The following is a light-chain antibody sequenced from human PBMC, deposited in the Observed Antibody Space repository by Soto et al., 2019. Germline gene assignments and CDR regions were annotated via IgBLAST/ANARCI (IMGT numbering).Light chain of an antibody. CDR3: SSHGGSGV. V-gene: IGLV2-8*01. J-gene: IGLJ3*02. CDR2: EVN. CDR1: SSDVGGDNY. Sequence: QSVLTQSLSASGSPGQSVTISCTGTSSDVGGDNYVSWYQQYPGKAPKLIIYEVNKRPSGVPDRFSGSKSGNTASLTVSGLQPEDEADYYCSSHGGSGVFGGGTKLTVL.